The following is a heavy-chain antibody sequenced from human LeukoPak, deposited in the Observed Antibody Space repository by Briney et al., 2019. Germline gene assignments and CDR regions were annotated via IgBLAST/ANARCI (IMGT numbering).Heavy chain of an antibody. CDR1: GFTFSDYY. J-gene: IGHJ4*02. Sequence: KPGGSLRLSCAASGFTFSDYYMTWIRPAPGQGPEWISYISSSGGTIFYADSVKGRFTKSKDNAKNSVYLQMNSLRAEDTAVYYCATGPSGYFFNYWGQGTLVTVSS. CDR3: ATGPSGYFFNY. D-gene: IGHD2-8*02. CDR2: ISSSGGTI. V-gene: IGHV3-11*04.